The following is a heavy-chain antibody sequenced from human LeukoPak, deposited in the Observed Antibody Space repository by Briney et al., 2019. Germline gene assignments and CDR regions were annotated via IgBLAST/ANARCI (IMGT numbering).Heavy chain of an antibody. D-gene: IGHD3-3*01. J-gene: IGHJ4*02. Sequence: GGSLRLSCEASGFTFLNYAMNWVRQAPGKGLEWVSSISSSSSYIYYADSVKGRFTISRDNAKNSLYLQMNSLRAEDTAVYYCASETGYCDFWSGYSSGKFFDYWGQGTLVTVSS. CDR2: ISSSSSYI. V-gene: IGHV3-21*01. CDR3: ASETGYCDFWSGYSSGKFFDY. CDR1: GFTFLNYA.